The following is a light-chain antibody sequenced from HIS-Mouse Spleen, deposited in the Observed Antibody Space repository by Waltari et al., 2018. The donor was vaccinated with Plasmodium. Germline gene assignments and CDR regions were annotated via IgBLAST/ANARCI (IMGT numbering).Light chain of an antibody. Sequence: SSELTQDPAVSVALGQTVRTPCQGASLRTYFASWYQQKPGQAPLLVIYGKNNRPSGIPDRFSGSSSGNTASLTITGAQAEDEADYYCNSRDSSGNHLVFGGGTKLTVL. CDR1: SLRTYF. J-gene: IGLJ2*01. CDR3: NSRDSSGNHLV. CDR2: GKN. V-gene: IGLV3-19*01.